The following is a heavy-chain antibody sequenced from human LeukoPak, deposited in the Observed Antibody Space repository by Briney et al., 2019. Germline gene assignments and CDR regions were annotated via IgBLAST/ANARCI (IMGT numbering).Heavy chain of an antibody. V-gene: IGHV4-39*02. D-gene: IGHD6-25*01. CDR1: GDSISRSTYF. Sequence: PSETLSLTCTVSGDSISRSTYFWAWIRQPPGKGLEWIGSVYYGRSPYFDPSLESRATISVDTSKNHFSLKMSSVTAADTAVYYCARSSGTGTFSYWGQGTLVTVSS. J-gene: IGHJ4*02. CDR3: ARSSGTGTFSY. CDR2: VYYGRSP.